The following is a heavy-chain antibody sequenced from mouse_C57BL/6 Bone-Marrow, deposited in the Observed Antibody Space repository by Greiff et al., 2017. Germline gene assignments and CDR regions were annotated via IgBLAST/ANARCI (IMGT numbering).Heavy chain of an antibody. D-gene: IGHD2-3*01. V-gene: IGHV14-4*01. J-gene: IGHJ2*01. CDR2: IDPEIGDT. Sequence: VQLQQSGAELVRPGASVKLSCTASGFNIKDDYINWVKQRPEQGLEWIGWIDPEIGDTEYASKFQGKATITSDTSSNTAYLQLSSLTSEDAAVYYCSASDGNYFDFWGQGTPLTVAS. CDR1: GFNIKDDY. CDR3: SASDGNYFDF.